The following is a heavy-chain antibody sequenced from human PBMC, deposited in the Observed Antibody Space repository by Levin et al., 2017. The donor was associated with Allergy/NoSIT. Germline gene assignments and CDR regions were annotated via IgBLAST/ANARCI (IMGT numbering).Heavy chain of an antibody. V-gene: IGHV3-21*01. D-gene: IGHD3-10*01. J-gene: IGHJ4*02. Sequence: PGESLKISCAASGFTFSSYSMNWVRQAPGKGLEWVSFISSSSSYIYYADSVKGRFTISRDNAKNSLYLQMNSLRAEDTAVYYCARDGSAGDYWGQGTLVTVSS. CDR3: ARDGSAGDY. CDR2: ISSSSSYI. CDR1: GFTFSSYS.